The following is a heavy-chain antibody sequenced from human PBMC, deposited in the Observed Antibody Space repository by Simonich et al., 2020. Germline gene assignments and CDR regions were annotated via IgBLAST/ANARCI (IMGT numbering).Heavy chain of an antibody. V-gene: IGHV3-74*01. D-gene: IGHD4-4*01. Sequence: EVQLVESGGGLVQPGGSLRLSCAASGFTFSSYWMHWVRQAPGKGLGWVSRSKSDGRNTSYAASVKGRFTISRENSKNTLYLKMNSLRAEDTAVYYCARDYSNYDAFDIWGQGTMVTVSS. J-gene: IGHJ3*02. CDR1: GFTFSSYW. CDR3: ARDYSNYDAFDI. CDR2: SKSDGRNT.